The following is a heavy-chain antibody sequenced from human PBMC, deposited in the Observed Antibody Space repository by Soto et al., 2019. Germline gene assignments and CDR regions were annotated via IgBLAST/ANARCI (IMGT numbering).Heavy chain of an antibody. V-gene: IGHV1-69*13. CDR1: GGTFGSYA. CDR2: IIPVFGTT. J-gene: IGHJ6*02. D-gene: IGHD2-15*01. Sequence: SVKVSCKASGGTFGSYAVSWVRHAPGQGLEWMGGIIPVFGTTNYAQNLQGRVTLTADESTTTVYMELSSLRSEDTAMYYCAREGFCSPTTCPEPPHYYNGMDVWGQGTMVTVSS. CDR3: AREGFCSPTTCPEPPHYYNGMDV.